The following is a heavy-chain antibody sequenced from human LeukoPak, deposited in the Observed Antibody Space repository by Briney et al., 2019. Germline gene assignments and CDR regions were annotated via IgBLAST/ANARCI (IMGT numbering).Heavy chain of an antibody. J-gene: IGHJ6*02. CDR2: ISYDGSNK. Sequence: PGGSLRLSCAASGFTFSSYAMHWVRQAPGKGLEWVAVISYDGSNKYYADSVKGRFTISRDNSKNTLYLQMNSLRAEDTAVYYCARGAVVPAAILSAGYYYGMDVWGQGTTVTVSS. D-gene: IGHD2-2*01. CDR3: ARGAVVPAAILSAGYYYGMDV. V-gene: IGHV3-30*04. CDR1: GFTFSSYA.